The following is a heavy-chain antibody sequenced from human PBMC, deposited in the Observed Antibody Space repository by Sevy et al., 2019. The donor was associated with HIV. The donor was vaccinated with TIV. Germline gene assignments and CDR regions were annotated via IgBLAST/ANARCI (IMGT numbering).Heavy chain of an antibody. J-gene: IGHJ4*02. Sequence: SETLSLTCTVSGDSLSSNDYYWAWIRQPPGKGLDWIGSMYYSGSTYYNPSLKSRVTISVDTSKNQFSLKLRSVTAADTAVYYCAREGPRIAQFDYWAQGTLVTVSS. CDR1: GDSLSSNDYY. V-gene: IGHV4-39*02. D-gene: IGHD6-13*01. CDR2: MYYSGST. CDR3: AREGPRIAQFDY.